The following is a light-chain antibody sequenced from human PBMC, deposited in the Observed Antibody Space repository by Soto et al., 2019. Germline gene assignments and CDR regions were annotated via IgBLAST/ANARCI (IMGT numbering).Light chain of an antibody. J-gene: IGLJ1*01. CDR3: SSYTSSSTLV. CDR2: DVS. CDR1: SSDVGGYNY. Sequence: QCVLTQPASVSGSSGLSITISCTGTSSDVGGYNYVSWYQQHPGKAPKLMIYDVSNRPSGVSNRFSGSKSGNTASLTISGLQAEDEADYYCSSYTSSSTLVFGTGTKVTVL. V-gene: IGLV2-14*01.